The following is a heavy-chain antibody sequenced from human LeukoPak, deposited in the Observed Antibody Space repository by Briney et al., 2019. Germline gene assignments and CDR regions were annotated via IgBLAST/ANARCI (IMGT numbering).Heavy chain of an antibody. J-gene: IGHJ5*01. CDR3: VLAPNSNWFDF. V-gene: IGHV4-59*08. Sequence: SETLSPTCSVSGDSISSFYWNWIRQSPGKGLEWIGNIHYSGNSNYNPSLKSRVTMSIDTSRKQFFLKLTSVTAADTAVYYCVLAPNSNWFDFWGQGTQVTVSS. CDR1: GDSISSFY. D-gene: IGHD2-8*01. CDR2: IHYSGNS.